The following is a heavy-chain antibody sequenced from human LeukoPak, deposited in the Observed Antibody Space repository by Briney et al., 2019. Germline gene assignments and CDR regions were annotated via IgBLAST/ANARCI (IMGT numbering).Heavy chain of an antibody. CDR3: AGYPYYYYGMDV. Sequence: PSETLSLTCTVSGGSISSYYWSWIRQPPGKGLEWIEYIYYSGSTNYNPSLKSRVTISVDTSKNQFSLKLSSVTAADTAVYYCAGYPYYYYGMDVWGQGTTVTVSS. V-gene: IGHV4-59*01. J-gene: IGHJ6*02. D-gene: IGHD6-13*01. CDR1: GGSISSYY. CDR2: IYYSGST.